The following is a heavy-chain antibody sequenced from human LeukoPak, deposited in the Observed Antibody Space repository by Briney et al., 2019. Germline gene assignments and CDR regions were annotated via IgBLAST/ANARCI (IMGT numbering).Heavy chain of an antibody. CDR1: GFAFSSYA. CDR3: ARDGDGDYVFSYYFDY. CDR2: ISYDESNT. J-gene: IGHJ4*02. V-gene: IGHV3-30*04. D-gene: IGHD4-17*01. Sequence: GGSLRLSCAASGFAFSSYAMHWVRQAPGKGLEWVALISYDESNTFYADSVKGRFTISRDNSKNTLYLQMNSLRVEDTAVYYCARDGDGDYVFSYYFDYWGQGTLVTVSS.